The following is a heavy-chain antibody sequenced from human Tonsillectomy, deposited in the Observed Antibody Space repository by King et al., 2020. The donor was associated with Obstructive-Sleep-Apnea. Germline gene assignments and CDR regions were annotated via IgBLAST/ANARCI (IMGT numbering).Heavy chain of an antibody. Sequence: VQLQESGPGLVKPLETLSLTCTFSGGSLSTYYWNLIPQAPGEGLERIGYIYFSGSTNYNPSLKSRVTMSVDTSKNQFSLNLSSVTAADTAVYYCARGGYYYFDYWGQGTLATVSS. D-gene: IGHD3-22*01. CDR3: ARGGYYYFDY. CDR2: IYFSGST. J-gene: IGHJ4*02. V-gene: IGHV4-59*08. CDR1: GGSLSTYY.